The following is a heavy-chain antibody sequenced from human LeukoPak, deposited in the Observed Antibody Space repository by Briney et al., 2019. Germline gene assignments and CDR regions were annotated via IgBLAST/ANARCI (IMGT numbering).Heavy chain of an antibody. CDR3: ARIVTLGSYYYYYYMDV. CDR1: GGSISSSSYY. V-gene: IGHV4-39*07. J-gene: IGHJ6*03. Sequence: SETLSLTCTVSGGSISSSSYYWGWIRQPPGKGLEWIGSIYYSGSTYYNPSLKSRVTISVDTSKNQLSLKLSSVTAADTAVYYCARIVTLGSYYYYYYMDVWGKGTTVTVSS. CDR2: IYYSGST. D-gene: IGHD7-27*01.